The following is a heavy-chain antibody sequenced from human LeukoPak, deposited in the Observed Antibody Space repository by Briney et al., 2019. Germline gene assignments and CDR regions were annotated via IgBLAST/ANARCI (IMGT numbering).Heavy chain of an antibody. J-gene: IGHJ2*01. D-gene: IGHD6-19*01. CDR1: GGSFSSYY. Sequence: SETLSLTCIVSGGSFSSYYWSWIRQPPGKGLELIGYIFTSGFTNYNPSLESRVTISLDTSKNQFSLKLNSVTAADTAVYYCARLDTSDWAWYFDLWGRGSLVTVSS. CDR2: IFTSGFT. CDR3: ARLDTSDWAWYFDL. V-gene: IGHV4-4*09.